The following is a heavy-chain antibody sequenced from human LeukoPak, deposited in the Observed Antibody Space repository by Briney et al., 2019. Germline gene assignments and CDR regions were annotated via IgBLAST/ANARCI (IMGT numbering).Heavy chain of an antibody. J-gene: IGHJ4*02. CDR1: GFTFSNFW. V-gene: IGHV3-74*01. CDR3: ARWGHSSFDY. CDR2: ITSDGSNI. Sequence: GGSLRLSCAASGFTFSNFWLHWVRQAPGKGLEWVSRITSDGSNINYADSVQGRFTISRDNAKNTLYLQMNSLRAEDTAVYYCARWGHSSFDYWGQGALATVSS. D-gene: IGHD7-27*01.